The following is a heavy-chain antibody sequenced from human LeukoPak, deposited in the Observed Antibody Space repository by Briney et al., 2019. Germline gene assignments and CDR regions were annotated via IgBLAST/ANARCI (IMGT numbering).Heavy chain of an antibody. V-gene: IGHV4-61*02. CDR1: GGSISSGNYY. CDR3: AREDTGRATLYFDY. CDR2: IYTGGSA. D-gene: IGHD1-26*01. J-gene: IGHJ4*02. Sequence: PSETLSLTCTVSGGSISSGNYYWSWFRQPAGKGLEWIGRIYTGGSANYNPSLTSRVTISLDTSKNQFSLKLSSVTAADAAVYYCAREDTGRATLYFDYWGQGTLVTVSS.